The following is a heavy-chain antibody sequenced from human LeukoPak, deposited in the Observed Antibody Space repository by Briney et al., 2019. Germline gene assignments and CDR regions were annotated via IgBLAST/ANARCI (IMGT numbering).Heavy chain of an antibody. J-gene: IGHJ5*02. Sequence: ASVKVSCKASGYTFTRYYMHWVRQAPGQGLEWMGIINPSGGSTSFAQNFQGRVTMTRDTSTSTVYMELSGLRSEDTAVYYCASAQYYDVLTGYSPYRCFDPWGQGTLVTVSS. D-gene: IGHD3-9*01. CDR3: ASAQYYDVLTGYSPYRCFDP. CDR1: GYTFTRYY. CDR2: INPSGGST. V-gene: IGHV1-46*01.